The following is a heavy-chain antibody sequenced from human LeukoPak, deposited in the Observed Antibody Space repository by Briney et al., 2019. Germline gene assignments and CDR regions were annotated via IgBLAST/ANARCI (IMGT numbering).Heavy chain of an antibody. V-gene: IGHV3-23*01. D-gene: IGHD2-15*01. CDR1: GFTFSSYD. J-gene: IGHJ4*02. CDR3: AKAKIVVATTSSLDY. Sequence: GGSLRLSCAASGFTFSSYDMNWVRQAPAKGLEWVSLISGSGVSTYYADSVKGRFTISRDNSKNTLFLQMKSLRAEDTAVYYCAKAKIVVATTSSLDYWGQGTLVTVSS. CDR2: ISGSGVST.